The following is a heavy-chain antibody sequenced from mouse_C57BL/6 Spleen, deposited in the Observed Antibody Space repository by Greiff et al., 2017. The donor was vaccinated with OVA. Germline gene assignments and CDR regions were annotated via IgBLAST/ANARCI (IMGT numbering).Heavy chain of an antibody. D-gene: IGHD6-1*01. Sequence: VQVVESGPGLVAPSQSLSITCTVSGFSLTSYAISWVRQPPGKGLEWLGVIWTGGGTNYNSALKSRLSISKDNSKSQVFLKMNSLQTDDTARYCSASLRGAMDYWGQGTSVTVSS. CDR3: ASLRGAMDY. CDR1: GFSLTSYA. CDR2: IWTGGGT. V-gene: IGHV2-9-1*01. J-gene: IGHJ4*01.